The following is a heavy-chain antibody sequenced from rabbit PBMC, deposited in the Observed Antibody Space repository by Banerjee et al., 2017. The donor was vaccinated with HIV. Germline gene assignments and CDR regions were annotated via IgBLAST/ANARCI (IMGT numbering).Heavy chain of an antibody. CDR1: GFSFSNKYV. CDR3: ARDAADSTAYTL. D-gene: IGHD7-1*01. V-gene: IGHV1S40*01. Sequence: QSLQESGGGLVKPGASLTLTCKASGFSFSNKYVMCWVRQAPGKGLEWIACINTSSGNTVYASWAKGRFTISRTSSTTVTLQMTSLTAADTATYFCARDAADSTAYTLWGPGTLVTVS. CDR2: INTSSGNT. J-gene: IGHJ4*01.